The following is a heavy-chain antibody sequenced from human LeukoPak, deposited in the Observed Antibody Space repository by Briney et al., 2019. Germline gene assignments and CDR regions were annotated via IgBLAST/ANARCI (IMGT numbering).Heavy chain of an antibody. J-gene: IGHJ5*02. D-gene: IGHD2-15*01. CDR1: GYSFTNYW. CDR2: IWPGDSDT. Sequence: GESLKISCKGSGYSFTNYWIGWVRQMPGKGLELMAIIWPGDSDTRYSPSFQGQVTISADKSINTAYLQWSSLTASDTAMYYCARSGGGSERWFDPWGQGTLVTVSS. CDR3: ARSGGGSERWFDP. V-gene: IGHV5-51*01.